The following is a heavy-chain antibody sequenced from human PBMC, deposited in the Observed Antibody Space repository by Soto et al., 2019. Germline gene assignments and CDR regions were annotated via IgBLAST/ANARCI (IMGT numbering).Heavy chain of an antibody. Sequence: QVQVQQWGAGLLKPSETLSLTCAVYGGSFSGYYWSWIRQPPGKGLEWIGEINHSGSTNYNPSLKSRVTMSVDTSKNQVSLNLSSVTAADTAVYYCARGRIQYYDRSGASHWGQGTLVTVSS. CDR3: ARGRIQYYDRSGASH. CDR1: GGSFSGYY. J-gene: IGHJ4*02. D-gene: IGHD3-22*01. CDR2: INHSGST. V-gene: IGHV4-34*01.